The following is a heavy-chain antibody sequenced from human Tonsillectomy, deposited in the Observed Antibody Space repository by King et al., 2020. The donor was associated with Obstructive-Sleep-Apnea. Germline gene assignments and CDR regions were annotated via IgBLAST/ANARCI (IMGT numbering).Heavy chain of an antibody. CDR2: ISYDGSNK. CDR1: GFTFSSYG. D-gene: IGHD2-2*01. CDR3: AKDLKSVVRAGLTGDYYYYGMDV. V-gene: IGHV3-30*18. Sequence: VQLVESGGGVVQPGRSLRFSCAASGFTFSSYGMHWVRQAPGKGLEWVAVISYDGSNKYYADSVKGRFTISRDNSKNTLYLQMNTLRAEDTAVYYCAKDLKSVVRAGLTGDYYYYGMDVWGQGTTVTVSS. J-gene: IGHJ6*02.